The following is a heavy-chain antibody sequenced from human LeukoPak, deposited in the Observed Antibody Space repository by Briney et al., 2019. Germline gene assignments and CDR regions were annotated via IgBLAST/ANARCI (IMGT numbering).Heavy chain of an antibody. J-gene: IGHJ4*02. CDR1: GGTFSSYA. Sequence: ASVKVSCKASGGTFSSYAISWVRQAPGQGLEWIGGIIPIFGTANYAQKFQGRVTITADESTSTAYMELSSLRSEDTAVYYCASSTGMAVVPAAIGPFADYWGQGTLVTVSS. V-gene: IGHV1-69*01. CDR3: ASSTGMAVVPAAIGPFADY. D-gene: IGHD2-2*02. CDR2: IIPIFGTA.